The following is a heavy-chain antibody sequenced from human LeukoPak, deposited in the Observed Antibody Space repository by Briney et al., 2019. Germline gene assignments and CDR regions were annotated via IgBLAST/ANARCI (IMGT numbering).Heavy chain of an antibody. J-gene: IGHJ4*02. V-gene: IGHV4-34*01. CDR2: INHSGST. CDR1: GGSFSGYY. CDR3: ARRGLSRPIDY. Sequence: SETESLTCAVYGGSFSGYYWSWLRQPPGKGLEWIGEINHSGSTNYNPSLKSRVTISVDASKNQFSLKLSSVTAADTAVYYCARRGLSRPIDYWGQGTLVTVSS. D-gene: IGHD3-16*02.